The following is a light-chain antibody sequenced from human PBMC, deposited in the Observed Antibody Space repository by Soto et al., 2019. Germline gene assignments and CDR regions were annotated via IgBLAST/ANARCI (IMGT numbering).Light chain of an antibody. V-gene: IGLV2-14*01. CDR3: SSYTSSSTLV. J-gene: IGLJ1*01. CDR1: SSVVGGYNY. Sequence: QSALTQPASVSGSPGQSITISCTGTSSVVGGYNYVSWYQQHPGKAPKLMIYDVSNRPSGVSNRFSGSKSGYTASLTISGLQAEDEADYYCSSYTSSSTLVFGTGTKLTVL. CDR2: DVS.